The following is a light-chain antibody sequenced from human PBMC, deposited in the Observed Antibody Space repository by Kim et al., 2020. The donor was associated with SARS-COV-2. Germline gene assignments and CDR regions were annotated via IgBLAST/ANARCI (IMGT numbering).Light chain of an antibody. CDR1: QSVSSN. Sequence: SPGERGARSCRASQSVSSNLAWYHQRPGQDPRRLIYYASTRATCIPARFSGSGSGTEFTLTISSLQSEDFAVYYCHQYNNWPPLTFGGGTKVDIK. CDR3: HQYNNWPPLT. CDR2: YAS. V-gene: IGKV3-15*01. J-gene: IGKJ4*01.